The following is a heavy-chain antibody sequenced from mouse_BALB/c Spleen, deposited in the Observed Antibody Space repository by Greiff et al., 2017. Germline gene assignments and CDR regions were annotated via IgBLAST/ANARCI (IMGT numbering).Heavy chain of an antibody. Sequence: EVKLMESGPGLVKPSQTVSLTCTVTGISITTGNYRWSWIRQFPGNKLEWIGYIYYSGTITYNPSLTSRTTITRDTSKNQFFLEMNSLTAEDTATYYCAREKYGNYRAMDYWGQGTSVTVSS. V-gene: IGHV3-5*02. D-gene: IGHD2-10*02. CDR3: AREKYGNYRAMDY. J-gene: IGHJ4*01. CDR2: IYYSGTI. CDR1: GISITTGNYR.